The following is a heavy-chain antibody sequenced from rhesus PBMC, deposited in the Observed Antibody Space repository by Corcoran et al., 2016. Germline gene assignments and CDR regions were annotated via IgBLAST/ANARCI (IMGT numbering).Heavy chain of an antibody. CDR2: IEGNIAGT. CDR1: GGSTSGDY. Sequence: QRQLQESGPGLVKPSETLSLTCAVSGGSTSGDYRSRIRQPPGKGLEWIGNIEGNIAGTNYNPSLKSRVPISTDTSKNQFSLKLSSVAAADAAVYYCARDFGLVTLDYWGQRVLVTVSS. D-gene: IGHD3-3*01. V-gene: IGHV4-81*01. J-gene: IGHJ4*01. CDR3: ARDFGLVTLDY.